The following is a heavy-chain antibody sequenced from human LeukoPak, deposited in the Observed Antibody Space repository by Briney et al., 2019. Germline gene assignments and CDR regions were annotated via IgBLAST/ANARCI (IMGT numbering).Heavy chain of an antibody. CDR1: GFTFDDYA. D-gene: IGHD3-10*01. CDR2: ISWDGGST. V-gene: IGHV3-43D*03. Sequence: PGGSLRLSCAASGFTFDDYAMHWVRQAPGKGLEWVSLISWDGGSTYYADSVKGRFTISRDNAKNSLSLQMNSLRAEDTAVYYCARPLMYYYGSETYFWFDPWGQGTLVTVSS. CDR3: ARPLMYYYGSETYFWFDP. J-gene: IGHJ5*02.